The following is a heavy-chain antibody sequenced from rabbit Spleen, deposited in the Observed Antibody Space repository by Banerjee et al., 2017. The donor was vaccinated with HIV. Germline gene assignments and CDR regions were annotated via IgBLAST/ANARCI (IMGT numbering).Heavy chain of an antibody. D-gene: IGHD8-1*01. J-gene: IGHJ6*01. V-gene: IGHV1S45*01. CDR1: GFSFSNSYW. CDR2: IHDDYSATT. Sequence: QGQLEESGGDLVKPEGSLTLTCTASGFSFSNSYWICWVRQAPGKGLEWIACIHDDYSATTYYASWAKGRFTISKTSSTTVTLQMTTLTAADTATYFCARDGAGGSYFALWGPGTLVTVS. CDR3: ARDGAGGSYFAL.